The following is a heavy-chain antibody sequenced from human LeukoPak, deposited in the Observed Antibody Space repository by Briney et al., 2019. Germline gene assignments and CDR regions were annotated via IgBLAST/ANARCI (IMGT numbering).Heavy chain of an antibody. CDR2: ISAYNGNT. D-gene: IGHD6-13*01. J-gene: IGHJ4*02. CDR3: ARDQREYIAAAGPPDFDY. CDR1: GYTFTSYG. Sequence: ASVKVSCKASGYTFTSYGISWVRQAPGQGLEWMGWISAYNGNTNYAQKLQGGVTMTTDTSTSTAYMELRSLRSDGTAVYYCARDQREYIAAAGPPDFDYWGQGTLVTVSS. V-gene: IGHV1-18*01.